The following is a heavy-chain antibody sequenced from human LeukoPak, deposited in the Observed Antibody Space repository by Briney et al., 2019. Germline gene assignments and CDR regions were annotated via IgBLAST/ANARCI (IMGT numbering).Heavy chain of an antibody. Sequence: SETLSLTCAVYRGSFSGYYWSWIRQPPGKGLEWIGEINHSGSTNYNPSLKSRVTISVDTSKNQFSLKLSSVTAADTAVYYCARGRGIAAAGTLDFDYWGQGTLVTVSS. CDR1: RGSFSGYY. CDR2: INHSGST. J-gene: IGHJ4*02. D-gene: IGHD6-13*01. V-gene: IGHV4-34*01. CDR3: ARGRGIAAAGTLDFDY.